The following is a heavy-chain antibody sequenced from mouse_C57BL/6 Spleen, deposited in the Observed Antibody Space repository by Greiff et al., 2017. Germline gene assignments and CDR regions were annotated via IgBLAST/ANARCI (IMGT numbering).Heavy chain of an antibody. CDR3: ARWDATTVVAPFDY. J-gene: IGHJ2*01. CDR2: IYPGDGDT. D-gene: IGHD1-1*01. Sequence: VQLQQSGPELVKPGASVKISCKASGYAFSSSWMNWVKQRPGKGLEWIGRIYPGDGDTNYNGKFKGKATLTADKSSSTAYMQLSSLTSEDSAVYFCARWDATTVVAPFDYWGQGTTLTVSS. V-gene: IGHV1-82*01. CDR1: GYAFSSSW.